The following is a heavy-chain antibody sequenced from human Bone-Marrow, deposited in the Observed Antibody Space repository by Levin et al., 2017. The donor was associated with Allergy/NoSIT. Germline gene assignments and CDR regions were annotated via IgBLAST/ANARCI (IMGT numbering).Heavy chain of an antibody. CDR1: GGSISSGNW. V-gene: IGHV4-4*02. D-gene: IGHD2-15*01. CDR2: IYHAGAT. J-gene: IGHJ1*01. CDR3: ALGGCGSALCYMKH. Sequence: NPGGSLRFSCAVSGGSISSGNWCSWVRQPPGKGLEWIGEIYHAGATNYNPSLKSRATISLDKSNNQFSLKLNSVTAADTAVYYCALGGCGSALCYMKHWGQGALVTVSS.